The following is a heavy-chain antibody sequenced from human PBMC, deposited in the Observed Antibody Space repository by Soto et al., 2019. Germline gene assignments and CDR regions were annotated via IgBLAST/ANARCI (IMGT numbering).Heavy chain of an antibody. J-gene: IGHJ4*02. Sequence: SETLSLTCTVSGGSISSGSYYWSWIRQHPGKGLEWIGYIYYSGSTYYNPSLKSRVTISVDTSKNQFSLKLSSVTAADTAVYYCGRGIYCSTTSCYGDYFDYWGQGTLVTVSS. V-gene: IGHV4-31*03. D-gene: IGHD2-2*01. CDR1: GGSISSGSYY. CDR3: GRGIYCSTTSCYGDYFDY. CDR2: IYYSGST.